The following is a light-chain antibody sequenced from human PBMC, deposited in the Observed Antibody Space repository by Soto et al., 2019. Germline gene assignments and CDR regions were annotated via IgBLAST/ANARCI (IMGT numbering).Light chain of an antibody. Sequence: DIQLTQSPSFLSASIGDRVTITCRASQGFSSFLSWYQKKPWKAPELLIYAASTLQSVVPSRFSGSGSGTDFTLTISSLQPEDFATYYCQQLNSYPITFGQGTRLEIK. J-gene: IGKJ5*01. V-gene: IGKV1-9*01. CDR1: QGFSSF. CDR3: QQLNSYPIT. CDR2: AAS.